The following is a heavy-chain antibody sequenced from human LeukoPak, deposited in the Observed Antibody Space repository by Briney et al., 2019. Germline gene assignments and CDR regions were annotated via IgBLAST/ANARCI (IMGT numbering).Heavy chain of an antibody. D-gene: IGHD3-22*01. V-gene: IGHV4-39*01. CDR2: IYYSGST. CDR1: GGSISSSSYY. J-gene: IGHJ1*01. CDR3: ARSYYYDSSGSAEYFQH. Sequence: SETLSLTCTVSGGSISSSSYYWGWIRQPPGKGLEWIGSIYYSGSTYYNPSLKSRVTISVDTSKNQFSLKLSSVTAADTAVYYCARSYYYDSSGSAEYFQHWGQGTLGNVSS.